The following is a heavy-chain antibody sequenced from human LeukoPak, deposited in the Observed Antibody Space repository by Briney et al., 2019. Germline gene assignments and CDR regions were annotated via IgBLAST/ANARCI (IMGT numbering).Heavy chain of an antibody. J-gene: IGHJ6*02. V-gene: IGHV1-18*01. D-gene: IGHD2-15*01. Sequence: ASVKVSCKASGYTFTSYGISWVRQAPGQGLEWVGWISAYNGNTNYAQKLQGRVTMTTDTSTSTAYMELRSLRSDDTAVYYCAREDDYSYYYYGMDVWGQGTTVTVSS. CDR2: ISAYNGNT. CDR3: AREDDYSYYYYGMDV. CDR1: GYTFTSYG.